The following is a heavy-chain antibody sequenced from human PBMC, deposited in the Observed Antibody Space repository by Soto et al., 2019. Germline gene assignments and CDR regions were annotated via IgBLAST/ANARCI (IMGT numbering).Heavy chain of an antibody. D-gene: IGHD3-10*01. CDR1: GGSSSGYY. Sequence: SETLSLTCAVYGGSSSGYYWSWIRQPPGKGLEWIGEINHSGSTNYNPSLKSRVTISVDTSKNQFSLKLSSVTAADTAVYYCATTRVTMVRGPDRDNYFDYWGQGTLVTVSS. J-gene: IGHJ4*02. CDR3: ATTRVTMVRGPDRDNYFDY. CDR2: INHSGST. V-gene: IGHV4-34*01.